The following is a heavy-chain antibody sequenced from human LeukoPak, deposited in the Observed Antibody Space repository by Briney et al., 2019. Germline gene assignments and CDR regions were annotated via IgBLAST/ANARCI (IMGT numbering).Heavy chain of an antibody. D-gene: IGHD3-3*01. V-gene: IGHV4-59*01. Sequence: PSETLSLTCTVSGGSISSYYWSWIRQPPGKGLEWIGYIYYSGSTNYNPSLKSRVTISVDTSKNQFSLKPSSVTAADTAVYYCARAFRVLRFLEWSTYFDYWGQGTLVTVSS. CDR3: ARAFRVLRFLEWSTYFDY. CDR1: GGSISSYY. J-gene: IGHJ4*02. CDR2: IYYSGST.